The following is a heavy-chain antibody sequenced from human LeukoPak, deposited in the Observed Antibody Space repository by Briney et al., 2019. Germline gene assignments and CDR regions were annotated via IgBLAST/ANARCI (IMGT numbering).Heavy chain of an antibody. Sequence: PSETLSLTCTVSGGSISSSSYYWGWIRQPPGKGLEWIGSIYYSGSTYYNPSLKSRVTISVDTSKNQFPLKLSSVTAADTAVYYCAGGRERFLEWSARDYYYYGMDVWGQGTTVTVSS. V-gene: IGHV4-39*06. CDR2: IYYSGST. CDR1: GGSISSSSYY. J-gene: IGHJ6*02. D-gene: IGHD3-3*01. CDR3: AGGRERFLEWSARDYYYYGMDV.